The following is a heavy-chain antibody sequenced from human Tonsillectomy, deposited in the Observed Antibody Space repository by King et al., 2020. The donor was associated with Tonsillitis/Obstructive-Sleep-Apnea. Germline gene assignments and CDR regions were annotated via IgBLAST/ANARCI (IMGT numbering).Heavy chain of an antibody. CDR3: AGDSMRDYDDSSAYHTFDY. CDR2: ISPYNGDT. D-gene: IGHD3-22*01. Sequence: QLVQSGAEVKKPGASVKVSCKASGYTFISYGISWVRQAPGQGLEWMGWISPYNGDTNYAQKLQDRVTMTTGTSTSTAYMELRSLRSDDTAVYYCAGDSMRDYDDSSAYHTFDYWGQGTLVTVSS. CDR1: GYTFISYG. J-gene: IGHJ4*02. V-gene: IGHV1-18*01.